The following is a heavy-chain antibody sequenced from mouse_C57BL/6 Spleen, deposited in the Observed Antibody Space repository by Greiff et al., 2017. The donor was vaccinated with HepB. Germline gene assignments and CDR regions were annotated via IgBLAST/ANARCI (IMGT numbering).Heavy chain of an antibody. V-gene: IGHV5-17*01. CDR2: ISSGSSTI. CDR3: AREGRLKDYAMDY. CDR1: GFTFSDYG. J-gene: IGHJ4*01. Sequence: EVKLMESGGGLVKPGGSLKLSCAASGFTFSDYGMHWVRQAPEKGLEWVAYISSGSSTIYYADTVKGRFTISRDNAKNTLFLQMTSLRSEDTAMYYCAREGRLKDYAMDYWGQGTSVTVSS. D-gene: IGHD2-4*01.